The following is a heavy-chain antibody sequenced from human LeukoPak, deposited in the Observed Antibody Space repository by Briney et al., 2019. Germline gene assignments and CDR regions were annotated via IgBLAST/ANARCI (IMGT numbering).Heavy chain of an antibody. V-gene: IGHV7-4-1*02. CDR3: ARDEGNYGDYVDAFDI. Sequence: ASVKVSCKASGYTFTSYAMNWVRQAPGQGLEWMGWINTNTGNPTYAQGFTGRFVFSLDTSVSTAYLQISSLKAEDTAVYYCARDEGNYGDYVDAFDIWGQGTMVTVSS. CDR1: GYTFTSYA. J-gene: IGHJ3*02. CDR2: INTNTGNP. D-gene: IGHD4-17*01.